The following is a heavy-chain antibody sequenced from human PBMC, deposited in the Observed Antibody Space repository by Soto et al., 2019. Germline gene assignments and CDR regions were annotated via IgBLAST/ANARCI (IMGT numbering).Heavy chain of an antibody. Sequence: QVQLVQSGAEVKKPGASVKVSCKASGYSFTSYDMNWVRQAPGQGLEWMGWVNPNSGDTAYAQKLQDRFTMTTDTSIRTAYMELSSLRSEDTAVYYCARVSFLAPVTGAEIFDFWGQGTMVTVSS. V-gene: IGHV1-8*01. CDR1: GYSFTSYD. CDR2: VNPNSGDT. J-gene: IGHJ3*01. CDR3: ARVSFLAPVTGAEIFDF. D-gene: IGHD2-21*02.